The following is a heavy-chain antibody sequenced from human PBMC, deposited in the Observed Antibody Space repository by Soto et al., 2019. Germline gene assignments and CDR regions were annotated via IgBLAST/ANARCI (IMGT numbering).Heavy chain of an antibody. D-gene: IGHD3-10*01. CDR1: GFSLSDAKMG. Sequence: QVTLKESGPVLVKPTETLTLTCTVSGFSLSDAKMGVSWIRQPPGKALEWLAHIFSNDEKSYNTSLKSRLSISRDTSKSQVVLTMTNMDPADTATFYCARMQSPGRPYGNRGVNFFGYWGQGTLVTVSS. J-gene: IGHJ4*02. V-gene: IGHV2-26*01. CDR3: ARMQSPGRPYGNRGVNFFGY. CDR2: IFSNDEK.